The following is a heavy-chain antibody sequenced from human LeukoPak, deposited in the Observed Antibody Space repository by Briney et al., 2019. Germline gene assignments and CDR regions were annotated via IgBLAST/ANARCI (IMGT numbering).Heavy chain of an antibody. J-gene: IGHJ4*02. CDR1: GFTFSSYG. D-gene: IGHD6-13*01. V-gene: IGHV3-33*01. CDR2: IWYDGSKK. CDR3: ARDHKPYSSSWYVLGY. Sequence: GRSLRLSCAASGFTFSSYGMHWVRQAPGKGLEWVAVIWYDGSKKYYADSVKGRFTISRDNSKNTLYLQMNSLRAEDTAVYYCARDHKPYSSSWYVLGYWGQGTLVTVSS.